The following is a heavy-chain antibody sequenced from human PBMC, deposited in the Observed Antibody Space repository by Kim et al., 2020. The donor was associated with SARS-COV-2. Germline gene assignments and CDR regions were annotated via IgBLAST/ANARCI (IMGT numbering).Heavy chain of an antibody. CDR1: GGSFNDYY. CDR3: AGGQDVDSGRYGGMDV. CDR2: INHSGST. V-gene: IGHV4-34*01. D-gene: IGHD3-10*01. J-gene: IGHJ6*02. Sequence: SETLSLTCAVYGGSFNDYYWSWIRQPPGKGLEWIGEINHSGSTNYNPSLKSRVIISVDTSKNQFSLKLSSVTAADTAVYYCAGGQDVDSGRYGGMDVWDQGTTVTFSS.